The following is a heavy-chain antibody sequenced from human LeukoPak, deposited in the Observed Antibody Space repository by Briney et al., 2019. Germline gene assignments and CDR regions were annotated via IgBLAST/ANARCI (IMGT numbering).Heavy chain of an antibody. Sequence: SVKVSCKASGGTFSSYAISWVRQAPGQGLEWMGRIIPILGIANYAQKFQGRVTITADKSTSTAYMELSSLRSEDTAVYFCARASNYYGSGSYHSWDVYYYYGMDVWGQGTTVTVSS. CDR1: GGTFSSYA. D-gene: IGHD3-10*01. CDR3: ARASNYYGSGSYHSWDVYYYYGMDV. V-gene: IGHV1-69*04. J-gene: IGHJ6*02. CDR2: IIPILGIA.